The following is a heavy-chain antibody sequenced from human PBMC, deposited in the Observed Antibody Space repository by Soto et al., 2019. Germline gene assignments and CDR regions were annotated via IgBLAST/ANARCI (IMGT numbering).Heavy chain of an antibody. Sequence: QVQLVESGGGVVQPGRSLRLSCAASGFTFSSYGMHWVRQAPGKGLEWVAVIWYDGSNKYYADSVKGRFTISRDNSKNTLYLQMNSLSAEDTAVYYCARAGPRTYYYYYMDVWGKGTTVTVSS. CDR1: GFTFSSYG. J-gene: IGHJ6*03. CDR2: IWYDGSNK. V-gene: IGHV3-33*01. CDR3: ARAGPRTYYYYYMDV. D-gene: IGHD3-10*01.